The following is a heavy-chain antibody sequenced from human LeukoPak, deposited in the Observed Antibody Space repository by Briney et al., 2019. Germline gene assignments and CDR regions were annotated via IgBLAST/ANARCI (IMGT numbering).Heavy chain of an antibody. CDR3: AKDRVGATDIDYYYGMDV. Sequence: PGGSLRLSCAASGFTFDDYAMHWVRQAPGKGLEWVSGISWNSGSIGYADSVKGRFTISRDNAKNSLYLQMNSLRAEDTALYYCAKDRVGATDIDYYYGMDVWGQGTTVTVSS. V-gene: IGHV3-9*01. J-gene: IGHJ6*02. CDR1: GFTFDDYA. CDR2: ISWNSGSI. D-gene: IGHD1-26*01.